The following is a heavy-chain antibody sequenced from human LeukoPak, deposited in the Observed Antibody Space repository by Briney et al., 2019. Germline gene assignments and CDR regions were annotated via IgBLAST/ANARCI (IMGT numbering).Heavy chain of an antibody. V-gene: IGHV4-34*01. D-gene: IGHD2-21*02. CDR2: INHSGST. Sequence: RSSDTLSLTCAVYGGSFSGYYWSWIRQPPGKGLEWIGEINHSGSTNYNPSLKSRVTISVDTSKNQFSLKLSSVAAADTAVYYCARAQRSGDYTEFNDDYWGQGTLVTVSS. CDR3: ARAQRSGDYTEFNDDY. CDR1: GGSFSGYY. J-gene: IGHJ4*02.